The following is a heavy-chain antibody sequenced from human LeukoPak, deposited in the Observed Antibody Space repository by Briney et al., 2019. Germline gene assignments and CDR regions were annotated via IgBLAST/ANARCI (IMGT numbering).Heavy chain of an antibody. CDR2: INRDGRIT. V-gene: IGHV3-74*01. D-gene: IGHD3-22*01. Sequence: QPGGSLRLSCVGSGFTFSSNWMQWVRQVPGKGLVWVSSINRDGRITTYADSVKGRFAISRDNAKNSLYLQMNSLRAEDTAVYYCARSRQHYYESSGNYEIFNWYFDLWGRGTLVTVSS. J-gene: IGHJ2*01. CDR1: GFTFSSNW. CDR3: ARSRQHYYESSGNYEIFNWYFDL.